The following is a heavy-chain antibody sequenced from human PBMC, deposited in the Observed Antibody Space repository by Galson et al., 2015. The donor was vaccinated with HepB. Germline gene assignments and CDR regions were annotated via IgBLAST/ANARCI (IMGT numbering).Heavy chain of an antibody. CDR3: AKDVDHYLDY. Sequence: LRLSCAASGFTFSSYAMTWVRQTPGKGLEWVAVISHDANFRHYVDSVKGRFTVSRDDSKNTVYLQMNSLRGEDTGVYFCAKDVDHYLDYWGQGILVTVSS. CDR1: GFTFSSYA. V-gene: IGHV3-30*18. J-gene: IGHJ4*02. D-gene: IGHD3-9*01. CDR2: ISHDANFR.